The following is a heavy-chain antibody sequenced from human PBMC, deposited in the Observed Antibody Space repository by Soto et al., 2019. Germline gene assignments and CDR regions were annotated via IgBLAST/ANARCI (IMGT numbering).Heavy chain of an antibody. CDR2: IYYSGST. CDR3: ARDGGATTEEAEYFQH. V-gene: IGHV4-59*01. CDR1: GGSISSYY. Sequence: PSETLSLTCTVSGGSISSYYWSWIRQPPGKGLEWIGYIYYSGSTNYNPSLKSRVTISVDTSKNQFSLKLSSVTAADTAVYYCARDGGATTEEAEYFQHWGQGTLVTVSS. D-gene: IGHD1-26*01. J-gene: IGHJ1*01.